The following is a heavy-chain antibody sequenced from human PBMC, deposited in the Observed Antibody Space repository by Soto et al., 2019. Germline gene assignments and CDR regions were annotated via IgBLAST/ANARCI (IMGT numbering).Heavy chain of an antibody. J-gene: IGHJ6*02. CDR2: MNEDGGTT. CDR3: ASDLSGRADV. CDR1: GFTFSSYW. Sequence: GSLRLSCAASGFTFSSYWMHWVRQAPGKGLVWVSRMNEDGGTTDYADSVKGRFTISRDNAKNTLYLQMNSLRVEDTAVYYCASDLSGRADVWGQGTTVTVSS. D-gene: IGHD3-10*01. V-gene: IGHV3-74*01.